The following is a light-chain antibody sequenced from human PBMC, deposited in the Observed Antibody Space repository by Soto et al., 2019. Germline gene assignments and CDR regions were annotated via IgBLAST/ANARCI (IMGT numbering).Light chain of an antibody. V-gene: IGKV3-20*01. CDR1: QSVSSIY. J-gene: IGKJ5*01. CDR3: QQYGSSPPIT. CDR2: GAS. Sequence: EIVLTQSPGTLSLSPGERATLSCRASQSVSSIYLAWYQQKPGQAPRLLIYGASNRATGGPDRFSGSGSGTDFTLTISRLEPEDFAVYYCQQYGSSPPITFGQGTRLEIK.